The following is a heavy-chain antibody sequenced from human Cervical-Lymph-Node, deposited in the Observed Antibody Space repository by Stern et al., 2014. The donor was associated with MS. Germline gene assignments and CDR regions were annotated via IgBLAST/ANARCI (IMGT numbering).Heavy chain of an antibody. CDR1: GFSLNTSGMC. CDR3: ARSPLLNGDIXXXXX. CDR2: IHWDDDK. J-gene: IGHJ4*02. D-gene: IGHD2-8*01. Sequence: QVTLRESGPALVKPTQTLTLTCTFSGFSLNTSGMCVSWIRQPPGKALEWLALIHWDDDKYYSTSLKTRLTISKDTSKNQVVLTMTNMDPVDTATYYCARSPLLNGDIXXXXXWGQGTLVTVSS. V-gene: IGHV2-70*01.